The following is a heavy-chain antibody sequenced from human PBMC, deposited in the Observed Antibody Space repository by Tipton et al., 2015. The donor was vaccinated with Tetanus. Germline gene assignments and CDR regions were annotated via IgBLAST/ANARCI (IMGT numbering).Heavy chain of an antibody. Sequence: TLSLTCTVSGASINTHHWSWLRQPPGKGLEWIGNVYSSGSTYYNPSLKGRVTISVDTSTTQFSLRLNSVTAADTAIYYCARGHRLSASYAGWFDPWGQGTLVTVSS. CDR1: GASINTHH. D-gene: IGHD1-26*01. V-gene: IGHV4-59*11. J-gene: IGHJ5*02. CDR3: ARGHRLSASYAGWFDP. CDR2: VYSSGST.